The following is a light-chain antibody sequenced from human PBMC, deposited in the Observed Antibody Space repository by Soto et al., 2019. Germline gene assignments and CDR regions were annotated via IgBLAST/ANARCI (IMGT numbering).Light chain of an antibody. J-gene: IGKJ4*01. CDR3: QQYDNYPLT. CDR2: DAS. V-gene: IGKV1-5*01. Sequence: DIQMTQSPSCLSASLGDRVTITSRASQSVRSWLAWYQQKPGTAPKLLIFDASRLESGVPSRFSGSASGTEFTLTISSLQPDDFATYYCQQYDNYPLTFGGGTKVDIK. CDR1: QSVRSW.